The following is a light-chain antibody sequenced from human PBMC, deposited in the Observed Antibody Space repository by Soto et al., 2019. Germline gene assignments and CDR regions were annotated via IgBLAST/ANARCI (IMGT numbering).Light chain of an antibody. V-gene: IGLV2-14*01. CDR3: SSYTSVRGV. CDR2: EVT. CDR1: SNDVGGYNF. J-gene: IGLJ3*02. Sequence: QSDLTQPASVSGSPGQSITISCTGTSNDVGGYNFVSWYQQLPGKAPKLIIYEVTTRPSGISNRFSGSKSGNTASLTISGLQAEDEADYYCSSYTSVRGVFGGGTKLTVL.